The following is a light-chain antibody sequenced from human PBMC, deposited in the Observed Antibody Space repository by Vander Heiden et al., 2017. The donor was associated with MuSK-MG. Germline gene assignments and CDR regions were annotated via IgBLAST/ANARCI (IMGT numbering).Light chain of an antibody. Sequence: EIVLTQSPGTLSLSPGERATLSCRASQSVNAAHLAWYQHKPGQTPRLLIYGASHRATGIPDRLSGSGSGTDYTLTISRLDPEDFAVYYCQHYGSSPYTFGQGTKLEIK. CDR3: QHYGSSPYT. CDR1: QSVNAAH. CDR2: GAS. V-gene: IGKV3-20*01. J-gene: IGKJ2*01.